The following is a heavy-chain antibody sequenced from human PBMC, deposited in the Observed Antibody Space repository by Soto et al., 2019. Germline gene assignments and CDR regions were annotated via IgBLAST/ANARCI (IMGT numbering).Heavy chain of an antibody. CDR2: IYWDADT. J-gene: IGHJ4*01. CDR3: DHRPARRGYNNYGFDS. Sequence: QITLKASRPTLVKPTQTLTLTCTVSGFSLSSSGVGVGWIHQPPGNALEFLALIYWDADTRYSPSRNSRLTTTSNTSKIQVVLTMTNMDPVDTATLSCDHRPARRGYNNYGFDSWGHGTLVTVSS. V-gene: IGHV2-5*02. D-gene: IGHD5-12*01. CDR1: GFSLSSSGVG.